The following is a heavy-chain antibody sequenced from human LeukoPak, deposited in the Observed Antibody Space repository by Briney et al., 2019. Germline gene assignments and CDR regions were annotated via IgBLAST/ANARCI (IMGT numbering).Heavy chain of an antibody. J-gene: IGHJ4*02. Sequence: PSETLSLTCTVSGGSISSGSYYWSWIRQPPGKGLEWIGYIYYSGSTNYNPSLKSRVTISVDTSKNQFSLKLSSVTAADTAVYYCAREYYYDSSPHFDYWGQGTLVTVSS. CDR1: GGSISSGSYY. D-gene: IGHD3-22*01. CDR3: AREYYYDSSPHFDY. V-gene: IGHV4-61*01. CDR2: IYYSGST.